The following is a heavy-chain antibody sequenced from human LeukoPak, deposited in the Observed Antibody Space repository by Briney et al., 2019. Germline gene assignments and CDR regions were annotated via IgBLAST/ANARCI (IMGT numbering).Heavy chain of an antibody. D-gene: IGHD2-15*01. CDR2: IRYDGSNK. CDR1: GFTFSSYG. J-gene: IGHJ4*02. V-gene: IGHV3-30*02. CDR3: ATRGDGYCSSGTCYWDY. Sequence: RAGGSLRLSCAASGFTFSSYGMHWVRQAPGKGLEWVAFIRYDGSNKYYADSVKGRFTISRDNTKNTLYLQMDSLRAEDTAVYYCATRGDGYCSSGTCYWDYWGQGTLVTVSS.